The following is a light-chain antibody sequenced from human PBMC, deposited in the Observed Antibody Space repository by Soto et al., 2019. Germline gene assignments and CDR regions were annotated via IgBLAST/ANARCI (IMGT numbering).Light chain of an antibody. J-gene: IGKJ4*01. CDR1: QSVSSSY. V-gene: IGKV3-20*01. Sequence: EIVLTQSPGTLSLSPGERDTLSCRASQSVSSSYLAWYQQKPGQAPRLLIYGASNRATGIPDRFSGSGSGTNFTLTVSRLEPEDFATYYCQQLNSYPLTFGGGTKVDIK. CDR2: GAS. CDR3: QQLNSYPLT.